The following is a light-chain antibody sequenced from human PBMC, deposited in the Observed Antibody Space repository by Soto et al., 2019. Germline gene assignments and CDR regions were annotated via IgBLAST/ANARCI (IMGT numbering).Light chain of an antibody. Sequence: EIVMTQSPATLSVSPGERATLSCRARHRVSSYLAWYQQKPGQAPRLLIYATSTRATGIPARFSGSGSGTEFTLTISSLQSEDFAVYYGQQYNNWPLTFGGGTKVEIK. CDR3: QQYNNWPLT. V-gene: IGKV3-15*01. J-gene: IGKJ4*01. CDR2: ATS. CDR1: HRVSSY.